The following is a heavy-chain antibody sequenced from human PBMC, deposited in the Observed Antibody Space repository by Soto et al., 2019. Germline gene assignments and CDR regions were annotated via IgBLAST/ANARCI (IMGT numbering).Heavy chain of an antibody. CDR3: ARGKFFYGSGSNPGTLDY. CDR2: IYYSGST. D-gene: IGHD3-10*01. Sequence: SETLSLTCTVSGGSISSGGYYWSWIRQHPGKGLERIGYIYYSGSTYYNPSLKSRVTISVDTSKNQFSLKLSSVTAADTAVYYCARGKFFYGSGSNPGTLDYWGQGTLVTVSS. V-gene: IGHV4-31*03. CDR1: GGSISSGGYY. J-gene: IGHJ4*02.